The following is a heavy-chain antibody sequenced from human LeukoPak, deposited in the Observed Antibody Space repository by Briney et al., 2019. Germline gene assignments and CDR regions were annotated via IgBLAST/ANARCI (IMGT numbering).Heavy chain of an antibody. CDR2: IYTSGST. Sequence: SETLSLTCTVSGGSISSYYGSWIRQPAGKGLEWVGRIYTSGSTNYNPSPKSRLTMSVDTPKNQFSLSLSSVPAADTAVYYCTRDPGSGWYNQIDYWGQGTLVTVSS. CDR1: GGSISSYY. CDR3: TRDPGSGWYNQIDY. D-gene: IGHD6-19*01. J-gene: IGHJ4*02. V-gene: IGHV4-4*07.